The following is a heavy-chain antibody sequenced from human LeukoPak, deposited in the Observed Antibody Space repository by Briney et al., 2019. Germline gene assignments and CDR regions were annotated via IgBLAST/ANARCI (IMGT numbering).Heavy chain of an antibody. CDR2: IKQDGSEK. D-gene: IGHD2-2*02. Sequence: GGALRLSCAASGFTLSSYAMSWVRQAPGKGLEWVANIKQDGSEKYYVDSVKGRFTISRDNAKNSLYLQMNSLRAEDTAVYYCTSYCSSTSCYTDAFDIWGQGTMVTVSS. V-gene: IGHV3-7*01. CDR3: TSYCSSTSCYTDAFDI. J-gene: IGHJ3*02. CDR1: GFTLSSYA.